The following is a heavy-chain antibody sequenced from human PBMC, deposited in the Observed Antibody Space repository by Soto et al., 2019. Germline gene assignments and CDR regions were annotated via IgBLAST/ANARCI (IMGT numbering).Heavy chain of an antibody. CDR1: GGAVRGGNYY. CDR3: ARGLVSSSSFDAFDI. V-gene: IGHV4-61*01. D-gene: IGHD6-13*01. Sequence: QVQLQESGPGLVKPSETLSLTCTVSGGAVRGGNYYWNWIRETPGKGLEWIGYFYYGGSSNYNPSLQSRVTISVATSKSQFSLSLSSVTAADTATYYCARGLVSSSSFDAFDIWGQGLMVTVSS. J-gene: IGHJ3*02. CDR2: FYYGGSS.